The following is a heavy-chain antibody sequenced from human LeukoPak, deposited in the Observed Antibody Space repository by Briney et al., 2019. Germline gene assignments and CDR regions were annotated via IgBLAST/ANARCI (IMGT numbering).Heavy chain of an antibody. D-gene: IGHD4-11*01. V-gene: IGHV1-8*03. Sequence: GASVKVSCKASGYPFSNYDINWVRQATGQGLEWMGWMNPNSGNTDYAQKFQGRVTITSNTSISTAYMELSSLRSEDTAVYYCARGRATVTTHWVDPWGQGTLVTVSS. CDR2: MNPNSGNT. CDR3: ARGRATVTTHWVDP. J-gene: IGHJ5*02. CDR1: GYPFSNYD.